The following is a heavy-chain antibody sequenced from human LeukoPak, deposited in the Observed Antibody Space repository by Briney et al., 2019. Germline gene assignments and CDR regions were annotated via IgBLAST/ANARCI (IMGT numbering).Heavy chain of an antibody. Sequence: SQTLSLTCIVSGGSIISGDYCWTWIRQPPGKGLEWFGYIYHNGDTYYNPSVRSRISISVDTSKNQFSLKLSSVTAADTAVYYCARAGVVPAAINRAFDIWGQGSLVTVSS. V-gene: IGHV4-30-4*08. J-gene: IGHJ3*02. CDR1: GGSIISGDYC. CDR3: ARAGVVPAAINRAFDI. CDR2: IYHNGDT. D-gene: IGHD2-2*02.